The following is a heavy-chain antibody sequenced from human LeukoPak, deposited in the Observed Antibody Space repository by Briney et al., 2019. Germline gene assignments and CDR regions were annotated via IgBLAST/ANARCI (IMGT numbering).Heavy chain of an antibody. J-gene: IGHJ4*02. CDR1: GDSINSGGSY. V-gene: IGHV4-30-2*01. CDR2: IYHTGDT. D-gene: IGHD1-26*01. CDR3: ARDDGSSGVDH. Sequence: PSQTLTLTCTVSGDSINSGGSYWSWIRQPPEKGLEWIGYIYHTGDTFYNPSLKSRVTISLDRSQNQFSLSLTSMTAADTAVYYCARDDGSSGVDHWGQGTLVTVSS.